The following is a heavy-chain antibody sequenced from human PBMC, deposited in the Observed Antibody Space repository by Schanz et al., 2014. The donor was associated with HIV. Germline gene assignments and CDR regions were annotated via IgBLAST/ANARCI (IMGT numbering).Heavy chain of an antibody. CDR2: TWYDGSNK. Sequence: VQLLESGGGLVQPGGSLRLSCAASGFTFSSYGMHWVRQAPGKGLEWVAVTWYDGSNKYYADSVKGRFTISRDNSKNTLFLQMNSLRAEDTAVYYCANSGYCTSGICYTRGDGMDVWGQGTTVTVSS. D-gene: IGHD2-8*01. CDR1: GFTFSSYG. V-gene: IGHV3-33*06. J-gene: IGHJ6*02. CDR3: ANSGYCTSGICYTRGDGMDV.